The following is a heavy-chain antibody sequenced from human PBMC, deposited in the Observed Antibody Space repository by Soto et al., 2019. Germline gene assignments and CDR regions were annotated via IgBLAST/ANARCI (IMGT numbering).Heavy chain of an antibody. CDR2: ISYHGSDK. CDR3: AKDHLTTTVTTVGY. CDR1: GFTISSNY. J-gene: IGHJ4*02. V-gene: IGHV3-30*18. D-gene: IGHD4-17*01. Sequence: VQLVESGGGLVQPGGSLRLSCAASGFTISSNYMSWVRQAPGKGLEWVAVISYHGSDKYYADSVKGRFTISRDNSKNTLYLQMDSLRAEDTAVYYCAKDHLTTTVTTVGYWGQGTLVTVSS.